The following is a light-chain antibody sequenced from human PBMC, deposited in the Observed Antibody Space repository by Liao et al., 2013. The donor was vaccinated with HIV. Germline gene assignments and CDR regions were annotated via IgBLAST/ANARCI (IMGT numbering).Light chain of an antibody. CDR1: MLGDRF. V-gene: IGLV3-1*01. Sequence: SYELIQSPSVSVSPGQTASITCSGDMLGDRFASWYQQKPGQSPVVVISQDIERPPGIPERFSGSNSGNTATLTIRGTQAIDEADYYCQTWDSTSYVFGTGTKVIVL. CDR3: QTWDSTSYV. J-gene: IGLJ1*01. CDR2: QDI.